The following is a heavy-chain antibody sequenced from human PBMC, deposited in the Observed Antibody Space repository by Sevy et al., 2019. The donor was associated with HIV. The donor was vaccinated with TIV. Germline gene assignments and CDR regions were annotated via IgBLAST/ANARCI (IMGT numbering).Heavy chain of an antibody. V-gene: IGHV3-30-3*01. CDR1: GFTFSSYA. D-gene: IGHD3-16*01. J-gene: IGHJ4*02. Sequence: GGSLSLSCAASGFTFSSYAMHWVRQAPGKGLEWVVVISYDGSNKYYADSVKGRFTISRDNSKNTLYLQMNSLRAEDTAVYYCARDSRGTFDYWGQGTLVTVSS. CDR3: ARDSRGTFDY. CDR2: ISYDGSNK.